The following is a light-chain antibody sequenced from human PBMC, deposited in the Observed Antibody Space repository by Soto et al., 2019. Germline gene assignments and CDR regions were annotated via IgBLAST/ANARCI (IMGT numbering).Light chain of an antibody. CDR3: QQYNSYSRT. J-gene: IGKJ1*01. Sequence: DIQMTQSPSTLSASVGDRVTITCRASQSISSWLAWYQQKPGKAPKLLIYDASSLESGVPSRFSGSGSGTEFTLPISSLQPDDFATDYCQQYNSYSRTFGPGTKVEMK. CDR1: QSISSW. CDR2: DAS. V-gene: IGKV1-5*01.